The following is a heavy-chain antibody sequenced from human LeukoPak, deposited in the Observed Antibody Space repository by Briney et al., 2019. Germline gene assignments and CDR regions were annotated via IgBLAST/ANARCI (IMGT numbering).Heavy chain of an antibody. Sequence: SETLSLTCTVSGGSISSYYWSWIRQPPGKGLEWIGYIYYSGSTNYNPSLKSRVTISVDTSKNQFSLKLSSVTAADTAVYYCATPPTLRGTNGVWSYWGQGTLVTVSS. V-gene: IGHV4-59*08. D-gene: IGHD2-8*01. J-gene: IGHJ4*02. CDR3: ATPPTLRGTNGVWSY. CDR2: IYYSGST. CDR1: GGSISSYY.